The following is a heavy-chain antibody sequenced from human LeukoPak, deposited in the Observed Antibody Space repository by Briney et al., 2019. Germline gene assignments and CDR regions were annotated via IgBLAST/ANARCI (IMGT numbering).Heavy chain of an antibody. D-gene: IGHD3-16*02. CDR3: ARLMITFGGVIVGEDY. CDR1: GGSISSSSYY. J-gene: IGHJ4*02. V-gene: IGHV4-39*07. CDR2: IYYSGST. Sequence: SETLSLTCTVSGGSISSSSYYWGWIRQPPGKGLECIGSIYYSGSTYYNPSLKSRVTISVDTSKHQFSLKLSSVTAADTAVYYCARLMITFGGVIVGEDYWGQGTLVTVSS.